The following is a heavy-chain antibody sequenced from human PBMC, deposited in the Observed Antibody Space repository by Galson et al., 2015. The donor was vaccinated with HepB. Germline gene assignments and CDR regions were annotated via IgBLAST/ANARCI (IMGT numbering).Heavy chain of an antibody. CDR3: AREHSSSWDPFDY. J-gene: IGHJ4*02. CDR1: GGSISSGSYY. CDR2: IYTSGST. V-gene: IGHV4-61*02. Sequence: TLSLTCTVSGGSISSGSYYWSWIRQPAGKGLEWIGRIYTSGSTNYNPSLKSRVTISVDTSKNQFSLKLSSVTAADTAVYYCAREHSSSWDPFDYWGQGTLVTVSS. D-gene: IGHD6-13*01.